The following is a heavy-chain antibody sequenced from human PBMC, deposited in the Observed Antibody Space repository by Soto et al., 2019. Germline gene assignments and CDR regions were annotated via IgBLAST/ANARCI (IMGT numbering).Heavy chain of an antibody. CDR1: TDSSSFTNSY. D-gene: IGHD3-10*01. CDR2: SSYNGGT. V-gene: IGHV4-39*01. Sequence: SETLSLTCTVSTDSSSFTNSYWGWIRQPPGKGLQWIGSSSYNGGTFYNPSLKGRVVISFDTSKKQSSLQVTSVTAVDTAVYFCARHRIEVVWRGFDCWGQGSPVTVSS. J-gene: IGHJ4*02. CDR3: ARHRIEVVWRGFDC.